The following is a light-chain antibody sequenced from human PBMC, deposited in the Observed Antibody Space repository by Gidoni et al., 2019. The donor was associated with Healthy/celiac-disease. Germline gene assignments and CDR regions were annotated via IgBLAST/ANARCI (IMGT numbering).Light chain of an antibody. V-gene: IGKV3-20*01. CDR1: QSVSSSY. CDR2: GAS. Sequence: VLTQSPGTLSVSPGERATLSCRASQSVSSSYLAWYQQKPGQAPRLLIYGASSRATGIPDRFSGSGSGTDFTLTISRLEPEDFAVYYCQQYGSSPRTFGQGTKVEIK. J-gene: IGKJ1*01. CDR3: QQYGSSPRT.